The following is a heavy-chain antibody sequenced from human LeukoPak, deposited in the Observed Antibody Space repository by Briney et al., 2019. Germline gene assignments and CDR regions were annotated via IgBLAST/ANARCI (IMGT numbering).Heavy chain of an antibody. Sequence: PGVSLRLSCAASGITFRNYGMHWVRQAPGKGLEWVAVIWYDGSNKDYADSVKGRFTVSRDNSRNTLFLQMNSLRVEDTAVYYCATDRATQYFDYWGQGTLVSVPS. CDR3: ATDRATQYFDY. V-gene: IGHV3-33*01. D-gene: IGHD2-15*01. J-gene: IGHJ4*02. CDR2: IWYDGSNK. CDR1: GITFRNYG.